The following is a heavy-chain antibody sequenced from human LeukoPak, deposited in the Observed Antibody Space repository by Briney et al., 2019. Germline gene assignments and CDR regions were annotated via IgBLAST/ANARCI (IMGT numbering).Heavy chain of an antibody. V-gene: IGHV1-24*01. Sequence: ASVKVSCKVSGSMFTELSMHWVRQAPGKGLEWMGGFHPEDGETIYAQKFQGRVTMTEDSSTDTAYMELSSLRSEDTAVYYCAIVLAVGVVDWFDPWGQGNLVTVSS. CDR1: GSMFTELS. D-gene: IGHD6-19*01. J-gene: IGHJ5*02. CDR3: AIVLAVGVVDWFDP. CDR2: FHPEDGET.